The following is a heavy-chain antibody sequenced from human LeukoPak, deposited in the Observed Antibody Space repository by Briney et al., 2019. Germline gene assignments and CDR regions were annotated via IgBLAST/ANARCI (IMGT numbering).Heavy chain of an antibody. Sequence: SETLSLICGVYGGSFSGYYWTWIRQSPGKGLEWIGEINHSGSTKYNPSLKSRVAISADTSKNQFSLKLSSVTAADTAVYYCAGRGRLDDYWGQGTLVTVSS. CDR3: AGRGRLDDY. V-gene: IGHV4-34*01. CDR2: INHSGST. CDR1: GGSFSGYY. J-gene: IGHJ4*02. D-gene: IGHD1-26*01.